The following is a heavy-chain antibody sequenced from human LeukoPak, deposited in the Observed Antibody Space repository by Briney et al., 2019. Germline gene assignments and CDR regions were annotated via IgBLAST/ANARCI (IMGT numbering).Heavy chain of an antibody. CDR3: AKDFGGIVVVPASTGDAFDI. CDR1: GFTFSSYG. CDR2: ISGSGGST. J-gene: IGHJ3*02. D-gene: IGHD2-2*01. Sequence: GGSLRLSCAASGFTFSSYGMSWVRQAPGKGLEWVSAISGSGGSTYYADSVKGRFTISRDNSKNTLYLQMNSLRAEDTAVYYCAKDFGGIVVVPASTGDAFDIWGQGTMVTVSS. V-gene: IGHV3-23*01.